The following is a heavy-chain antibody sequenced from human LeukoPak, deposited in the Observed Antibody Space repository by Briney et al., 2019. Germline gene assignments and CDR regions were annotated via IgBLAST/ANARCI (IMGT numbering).Heavy chain of an antibody. J-gene: IGHJ4*02. CDR3: ARVPKDTAMIFDY. CDR2: IYYSGST. Sequence: SQTLSLTCTVSGGSISSGGYYWSWIRQHPGKGLEWIGYIYYSGSTYYNLSLKSRVTISVDTSKNQFSLKLSSVTAADTAVYYCARVPKDTAMIFDYWGQGTLVTVSS. CDR1: GGSISSGGYY. D-gene: IGHD5-18*01. V-gene: IGHV4-31*03.